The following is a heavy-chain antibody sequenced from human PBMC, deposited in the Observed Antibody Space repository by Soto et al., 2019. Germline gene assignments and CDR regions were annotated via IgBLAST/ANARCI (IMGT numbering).Heavy chain of an antibody. Sequence: QVQLVESGGGVVQPGKSLRLSCAASGFSLSDNPMHWVRQAPGERLEWVALISNDGNNRQYADSVKGRYTISRDISENKLYLQMNSLRPEDTAVFYCAREDHSSGHAGTFQRWGQGTLVIVSS. CDR1: GFSLSDNP. J-gene: IGHJ1*01. D-gene: IGHD3-22*01. V-gene: IGHV3-30-3*01. CDR2: ISNDGNNR. CDR3: AREDHSSGHAGTFQR.